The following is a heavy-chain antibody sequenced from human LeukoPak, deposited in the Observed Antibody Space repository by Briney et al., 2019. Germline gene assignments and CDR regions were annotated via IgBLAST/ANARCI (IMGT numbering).Heavy chain of an antibody. V-gene: IGHV4-31*11. Sequence: SETLSLTCAVYGGSFSGYYWSWIRQHPGKGLEWIGYIYYSGSTYYNPSLKSRVTISVDTSKNQFSLKLSSVTAADTAVYYCAREKDYYGSGSYDWFDPWGQGTLVTVSS. CDR2: IYYSGST. CDR1: GGSFSGYY. D-gene: IGHD3-10*01. CDR3: AREKDYYGSGSYDWFDP. J-gene: IGHJ5*02.